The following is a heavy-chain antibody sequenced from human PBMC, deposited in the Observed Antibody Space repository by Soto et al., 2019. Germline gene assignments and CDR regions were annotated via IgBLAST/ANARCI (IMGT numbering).Heavy chain of an antibody. J-gene: IGHJ5*02. CDR2: IWYDGSYK. CDR3: ARISGSGHLGWFDP. V-gene: IGHV3-33*01. CDR1: GFTFNTYG. D-gene: IGHD3-10*01. Sequence: QVQLVQSGGGVVQSGGSVRLSCESSGFTFNTYGMFWARQVPGTGLEWVAGIWYDGSYKYYVDSVKGRFTVSRDNSKNTVYLEMNNLRGEDTAVYYCARISGSGHLGWFDPWGQGTLVTVSS.